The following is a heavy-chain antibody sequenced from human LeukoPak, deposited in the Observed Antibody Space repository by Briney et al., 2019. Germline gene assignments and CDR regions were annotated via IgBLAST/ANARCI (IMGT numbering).Heavy chain of an antibody. Sequence: SETLSLTCTVSGGSISSYYWSWIRQPPGKGLEWIGYIYYSGSTNYNPSLKSRVTISVDTSKNQFSLKLSSVTAADTAVYYCARAHDSSGYYYPYWGQGTLVTVSS. V-gene: IGHV4-59*01. CDR1: GGSISSYY. D-gene: IGHD3-22*01. CDR3: ARAHDSSGYYYPY. J-gene: IGHJ4*02. CDR2: IYYSGST.